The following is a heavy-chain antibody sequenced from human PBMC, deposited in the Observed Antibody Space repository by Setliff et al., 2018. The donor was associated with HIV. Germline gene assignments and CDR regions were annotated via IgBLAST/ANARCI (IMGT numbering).Heavy chain of an antibody. V-gene: IGHV1-69*13. CDR3: ATSPRGTYYDILSGRPRGWFDP. CDR1: GGTFSSYA. J-gene: IGHJ5*02. CDR2: IIPIYGTP. Sequence: SVKVSCKASGGTFSSYAITWVRQAPGQGPEWMGGIIPIYGTPNYAQRFQGRVTITADESTSTAYMDLSTLTSDDTAVYYCATSPRGTYYDILSGRPRGWFDPWGQGTLVTVSS. D-gene: IGHD3-9*01.